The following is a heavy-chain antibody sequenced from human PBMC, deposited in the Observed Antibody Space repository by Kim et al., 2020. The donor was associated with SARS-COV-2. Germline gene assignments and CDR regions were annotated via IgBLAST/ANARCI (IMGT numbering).Heavy chain of an antibody. V-gene: IGHV3-30*04. J-gene: IGHJ4*02. CDR3: AREWIDYDSSGFDY. CDR1: GFTFRNYA. D-gene: IGHD3-22*01. Sequence: GGSLRLSCAASGFTFRNYAMHWVRQAPGKGLEWVAIISYDGNNKYGDSVKGRFTISRDISKNTLYLQLSGLRTEDTAVYYCAREWIDYDSSGFDYWGQGT. CDR2: ISYDGNNK.